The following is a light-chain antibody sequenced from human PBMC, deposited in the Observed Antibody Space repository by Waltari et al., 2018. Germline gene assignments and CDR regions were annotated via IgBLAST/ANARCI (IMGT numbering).Light chain of an antibody. J-gene: IGKJ4*01. V-gene: IGKV1-39*01. CDR3: QQSYGVPIS. Sequence: DIQLTQSPSSLSASLGDTVIITCRASKNIDNFLNWYQQKPGRSPVLLIYAASTLQSGVPSRFSGSVSGTDFTLTIRNLQPEDFATYYCQQSYGVPISFGGGTKVEI. CDR2: AAS. CDR1: KNIDNF.